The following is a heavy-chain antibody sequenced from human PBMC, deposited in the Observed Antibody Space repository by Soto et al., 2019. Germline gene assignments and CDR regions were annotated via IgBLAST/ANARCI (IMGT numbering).Heavy chain of an antibody. Sequence: PSETLSLTCTVSGGSISSSSYYWGWIRQPPGKGLEGIGSIYYSGSTYYNPSLKSRVTISVDTSKNQFSLKLSSVIAADTAVYYCARHSSGYPLYYYYGMEVWGPGTTVTVSS. CDR2: IYYSGST. CDR1: GGSISSSSYY. J-gene: IGHJ6*02. CDR3: ARHSSGYPLYYYYGMEV. V-gene: IGHV4-39*01. D-gene: IGHD5-12*01.